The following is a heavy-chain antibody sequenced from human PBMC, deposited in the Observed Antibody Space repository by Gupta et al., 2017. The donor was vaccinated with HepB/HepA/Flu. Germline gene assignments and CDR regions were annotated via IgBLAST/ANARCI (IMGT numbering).Heavy chain of an antibody. CDR2: ISYDGSNK. Sequence: QVQLVESGGGVVQPGRSLRLSCAASGFTFSSYAMHWVRQAPGKGLEWVAVISYDGSNKYYADSVKGRFTISRDNPKNTLYLQMNSLRAEDTAVYYCAREYDSSGYSYWGQGTLVTVSS. CDR1: GFTFSSYA. CDR3: AREYDSSGYSY. V-gene: IGHV3-30-3*01. J-gene: IGHJ4*02. D-gene: IGHD3-22*01.